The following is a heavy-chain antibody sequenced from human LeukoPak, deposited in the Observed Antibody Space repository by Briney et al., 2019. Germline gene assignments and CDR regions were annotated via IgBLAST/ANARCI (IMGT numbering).Heavy chain of an antibody. CDR1: GYTFTSYD. CDR2: ISAYNGNT. Sequence: ASVKVSCKASGYTFTSYDINWVRQAPGQGLEWMGWISAYNGNTNYAQKLQGRVTMTTDTSTSTAYMELRSLRSDDTAVYYCARVLGGSSGFGWFDPWGQGTLVTVSS. V-gene: IGHV1-18*01. CDR3: ARVLGGSSGFGWFDP. D-gene: IGHD6-19*01. J-gene: IGHJ5*02.